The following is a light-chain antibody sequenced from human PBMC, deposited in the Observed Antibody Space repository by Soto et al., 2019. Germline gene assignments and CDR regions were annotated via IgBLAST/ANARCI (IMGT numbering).Light chain of an antibody. J-gene: IGLJ2*01. CDR1: SSDVGSYDL. CDR2: EVT. V-gene: IGLV2-23*02. Sequence: QSALTQPASVSGSPGQSITISCTGTSSDVGSYDLVSWYQHHPGTAPKLILYEVTKRPSGVSNRFSGSKSGNTASLTISGLQTEDDSHYCCCSYANGNTLLFGGGTKLTVL. CDR3: CSYANGNTLL.